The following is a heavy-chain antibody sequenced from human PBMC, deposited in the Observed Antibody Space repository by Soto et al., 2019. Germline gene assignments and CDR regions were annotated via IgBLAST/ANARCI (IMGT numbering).Heavy chain of an antibody. V-gene: IGHV3-23*01. CDR2: FTSGGST. J-gene: IGHJ4*02. CDR3: ASTDKYNSQSSGWANRLDY. Sequence: EVQLLESGGDLVQPGGTLRLSCAASGFIFSNYAMTWVRQAPGKGPEWVSTFTSGGSTYYRDTVKGRFTISRDNSKNTLYLQMNSLRAEDTAVYYCASTDKYNSQSSGWANRLDYWGQGTLVTVSS. D-gene: IGHD6-19*01. CDR1: GFIFSNYA.